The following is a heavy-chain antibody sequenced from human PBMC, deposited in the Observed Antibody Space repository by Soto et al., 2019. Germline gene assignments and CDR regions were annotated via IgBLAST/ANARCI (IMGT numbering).Heavy chain of an antibody. CDR3: ARDYDFLSGYYTDYYGMDV. J-gene: IGHJ6*02. CDR1: GGSISSGGYY. D-gene: IGHD3-3*01. Sequence: PSETLSLTCTVSGGSISSGGYYWSWIRQHPGKGLEWIGYIYYSGSTYYNPSLKSRVTISVDTSKNQFSLKLSSETAADTAVYYCARDYDFLSGYYTDYYGMDVWGQGTTVTVSS. V-gene: IGHV4-31*03. CDR2: IYYSGST.